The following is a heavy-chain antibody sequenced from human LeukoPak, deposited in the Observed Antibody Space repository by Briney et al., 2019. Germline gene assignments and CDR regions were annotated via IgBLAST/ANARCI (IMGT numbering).Heavy chain of an antibody. J-gene: IGHJ3*02. V-gene: IGHV1-46*01. D-gene: IGHD3-22*01. CDR1: GYTFTNYY. CDR2: IIPSDGFT. Sequence: ASVTVSCKASGYTFTNYYIHWVRQAPGQGLEWMGMIIPSDGFTTYAQKFQGRLTMTRDMSTSTVYMELSSLRSEDTAVYYCARSLYDSSGYYYDPDAFDIWGQGTMVTVSS. CDR3: ARSLYDSSGYYYDPDAFDI.